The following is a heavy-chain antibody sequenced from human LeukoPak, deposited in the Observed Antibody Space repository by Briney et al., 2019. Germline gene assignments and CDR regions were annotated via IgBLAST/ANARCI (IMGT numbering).Heavy chain of an antibody. Sequence: PGGSLRLSCAASGFIFSRYGMHWVRQAPGKGLERVAVIWNDGTNKKYADSVQGRFTISRDNSKNTLYLQMNSLRAEDTAVYYCAREYSAGWFDPWGQGTLVTVSS. J-gene: IGHJ5*02. CDR3: AREYSAGWFDP. CDR2: IWNDGTNK. CDR1: GFIFSRYG. V-gene: IGHV3-33*01. D-gene: IGHD6-13*01.